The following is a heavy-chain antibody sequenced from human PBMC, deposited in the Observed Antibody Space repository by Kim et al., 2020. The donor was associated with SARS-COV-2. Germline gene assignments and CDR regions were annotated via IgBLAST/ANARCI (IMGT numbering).Heavy chain of an antibody. CDR3: ARRFRIAAAGTGRFDP. Sequence: SETLSLTCTVSGGSISSSSYYWGWIRQPPGKGLEWIGSIYYSGSTYYNPSLKSRVTISVDTSKNQFSLKLSSVTAADTAVYYCARRFRIAAAGTGRFDPWGQGTLVTVSS. CDR2: IYYSGST. J-gene: IGHJ5*02. V-gene: IGHV4-39*01. CDR1: GGSISSSSYY. D-gene: IGHD6-13*01.